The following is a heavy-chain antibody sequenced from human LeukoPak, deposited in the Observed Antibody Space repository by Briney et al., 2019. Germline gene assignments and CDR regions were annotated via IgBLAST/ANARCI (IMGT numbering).Heavy chain of an antibody. CDR2: IYYSGST. CDR3: ARASGYDFWSGYPDH. V-gene: IGHV4-59*01. J-gene: IGHJ5*02. CDR1: GGSISSYY. Sequence: SETLSLTCTVSGGSISSYYWSWIRQPPGKGLEWIGYIYYSGSTNYNPSLKSRVTISVDTSKNQFSLKLSSVTAADTAVYYCARASGYDFWSGYPDHWGQGTLVTVSS. D-gene: IGHD3-3*01.